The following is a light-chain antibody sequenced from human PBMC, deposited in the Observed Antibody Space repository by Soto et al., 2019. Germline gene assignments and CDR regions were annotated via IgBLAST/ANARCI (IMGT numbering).Light chain of an antibody. Sequence: QSVLTQPPSASGTPGQRVTISCSGSRSNIGNNAVSWYQQFPGTAPKLLIYNNNQRPSGVPDRFSGSKSGTSASLAISGLQSDDEAHYYCPSSYYSLHARAVFAGGTKLTVL. CDR3: PSSYYSLHARAV. CDR1: RSNIGNNA. CDR2: NNN. V-gene: IGLV1-44*01. J-gene: IGLJ3*02.